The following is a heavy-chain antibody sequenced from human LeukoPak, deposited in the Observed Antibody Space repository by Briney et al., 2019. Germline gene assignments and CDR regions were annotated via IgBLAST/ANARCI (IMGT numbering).Heavy chain of an antibody. CDR1: GFTFSSYS. Sequence: GGSLRLSCAASGFTFSSYSMNWVRQAQGKGLEWVSYISSSSSTIYYADSVKGRFTISRDNAKNSLYLQMNSLRDEDTAVYYCARLSEPHYYYYYYMDVWGKGTTVTVSS. CDR2: ISSSSSTI. CDR3: ARLSEPHYYYYYYMDV. V-gene: IGHV3-48*02. J-gene: IGHJ6*03.